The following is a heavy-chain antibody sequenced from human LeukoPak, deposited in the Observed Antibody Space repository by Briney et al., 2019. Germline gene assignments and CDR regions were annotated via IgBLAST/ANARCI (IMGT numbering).Heavy chain of an antibody. CDR3: AKEELRVGSFQH. Sequence: GGSLRLSCAASGFTFSSYAMSWVRQAPGKGLEWVSGISGGGGSTYYADSVKGRFTISRDNSKNTLYLQMNSLRADDTAVFYCAKEELRVGSFQHWGQGTLVTVSS. CDR2: ISGGGGST. V-gene: IGHV3-23*01. J-gene: IGHJ1*01. D-gene: IGHD1-7*01. CDR1: GFTFSSYA.